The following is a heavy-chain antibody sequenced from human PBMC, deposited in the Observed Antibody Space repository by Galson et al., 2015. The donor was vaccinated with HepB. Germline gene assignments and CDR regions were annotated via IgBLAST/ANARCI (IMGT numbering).Heavy chain of an antibody. D-gene: IGHD3-9*01. CDR2: INQGGSGK. V-gene: IGHV3-7*01. CDR3: ARGDYDILTMDV. Sequence: QAPGKGLEWVANINQGGSGKNYVDSVKGRFTISRDNAQNSVFLQMNNLRADDTGVYYCARGDYDILTMDVWGQGTTVIVSS. J-gene: IGHJ6*02.